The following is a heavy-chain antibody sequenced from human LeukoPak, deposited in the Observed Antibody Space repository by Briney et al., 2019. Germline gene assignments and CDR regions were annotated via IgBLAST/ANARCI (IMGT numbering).Heavy chain of an antibody. D-gene: IGHD3-22*01. CDR2: IRQDGSEK. CDR3: ARGDYYDSSCFDY. J-gene: IGHJ4*02. V-gene: IGHV3-7*01. CDR1: GFTFSSYW. Sequence: GGSLRLSCAASGFTFSSYWMSWVRQAPGKGLEWVANIRQDGSEKYYVDSVKGRFTISRDNAKNSLYLQMNSLRVEDTAAYYCARGDYYDSSCFDYWGQGTLVTVSS.